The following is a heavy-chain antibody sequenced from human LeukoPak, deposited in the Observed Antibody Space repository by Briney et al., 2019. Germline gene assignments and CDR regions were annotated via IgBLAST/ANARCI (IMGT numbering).Heavy chain of an antibody. D-gene: IGHD6-19*01. J-gene: IGHJ4*02. Sequence: SETLSLTCAVYGGSFSGYYWSWIRQPPGKGLEWIGEINHSGSTNYNPSLKSRVTISVDTSKNQFSLKLSSVTAADTAVYYCARGRLAVAGHYFDYWGQGTLVTVSS. CDR2: INHSGST. V-gene: IGHV4-34*01. CDR3: ARGRLAVAGHYFDY. CDR1: GGSFSGYY.